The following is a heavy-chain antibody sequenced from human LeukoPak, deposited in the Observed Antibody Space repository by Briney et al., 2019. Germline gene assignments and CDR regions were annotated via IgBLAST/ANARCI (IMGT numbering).Heavy chain of an antibody. Sequence: GGSLRLSCAASGFTFSTYSMNWVRQAPGKGLEWVSYISSSTTNMYYADSVKGRFTISRDNAKNSLCLQTNSLRAEDTAVYYCAREYSSSSGRSFDYWGQGTLVTVSS. CDR1: GFTFSTYS. J-gene: IGHJ4*02. D-gene: IGHD6-6*01. CDR2: ISSSTTNM. V-gene: IGHV3-48*01. CDR3: AREYSSSSGRSFDY.